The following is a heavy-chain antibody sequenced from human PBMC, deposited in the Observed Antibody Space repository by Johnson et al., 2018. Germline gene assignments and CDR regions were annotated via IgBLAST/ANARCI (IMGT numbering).Heavy chain of an antibody. CDR3: AKEGDSTAYLSFDY. CDR2: ISGSGSSI. Sequence: QVQLVQSGGALVKPGGSLRLSCVGSGFTFSDYYLSWIRQTPGKGLQWLSDISGSGSSIEYADSVKGRFTISRDNAKNSLYLQMNSLRAEDTAIYFCAKEGDSTAYLSFDYWGQGTLVTVSS. D-gene: IGHD3-16*01. J-gene: IGHJ4*02. V-gene: IGHV3-11*04. CDR1: GFTFSDYY.